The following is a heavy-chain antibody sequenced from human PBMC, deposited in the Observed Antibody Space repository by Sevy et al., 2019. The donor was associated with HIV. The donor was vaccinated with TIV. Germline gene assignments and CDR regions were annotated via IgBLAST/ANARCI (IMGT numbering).Heavy chain of an antibody. CDR3: AKAPYGGTTYYYYYYMDV. J-gene: IGHJ6*03. D-gene: IGHD2-15*01. CDR2: IRYDGSNK. V-gene: IGHV3-30*02. Sequence: GGSLRLSCAASGFTFSSYGMHWVRQAPGKGLEWVAFIRYDGSNKYYADSVKGRFTISRDNSKNTLYLQMNRLTAEDTAVYYCAKAPYGGTTYYYYYYMDVWGKGTTVTVSS. CDR1: GFTFSSYG.